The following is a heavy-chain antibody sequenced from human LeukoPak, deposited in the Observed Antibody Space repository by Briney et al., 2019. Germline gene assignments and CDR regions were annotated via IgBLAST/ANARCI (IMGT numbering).Heavy chain of an antibody. V-gene: IGHV5-51*01. CDR2: MYPRDSDI. D-gene: IGHD2-2*01. CDR3: ATSLECGSTSCYAFHI. CDR1: GYSFTTHW. Sequence: GESLKISCKGSGYSFTTHWIGWVRQMPGKGLDWMGIMYPRDSDIRYSPSFQGQVTMSADTSINTAHLQWSSLKASDTAMYYCATSLECGSTSCYAFHIWGQGTMVMVSS. J-gene: IGHJ3*02.